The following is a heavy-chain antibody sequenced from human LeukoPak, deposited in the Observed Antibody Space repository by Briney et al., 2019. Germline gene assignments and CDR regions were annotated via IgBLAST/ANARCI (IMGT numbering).Heavy chain of an antibody. Sequence: GGSLRLSCAASGFTFSSYSMNWVRQAPGKGLEWVSSISSSSSYIYYADSVKGRFTISRDNAKNSLYLQMNSLRAEDTAVYYCARGAAAAGLDAFDIWGQETMVTVSS. CDR3: ARGAAAAGLDAFDI. CDR2: ISSSSSYI. D-gene: IGHD6-13*01. J-gene: IGHJ3*02. V-gene: IGHV3-21*01. CDR1: GFTFSSYS.